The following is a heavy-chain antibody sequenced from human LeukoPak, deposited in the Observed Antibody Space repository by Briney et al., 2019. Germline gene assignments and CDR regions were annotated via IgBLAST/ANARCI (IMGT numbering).Heavy chain of an antibody. CDR1: GGSISSYY. CDR3: ARGMDSSGYYALDY. CDR2: IYTSGST. Sequence: PSETLSLTCTVSGGSISSYYWSWIRQPAGKGLEWIGRIYTSGSTNYNPSLKSRVTMSVDTSKNQFSLKLSSATAADTAVYYCARGMDSSGYYALDYWGQGTLVTVPS. V-gene: IGHV4-4*07. D-gene: IGHD3-22*01. J-gene: IGHJ4*02.